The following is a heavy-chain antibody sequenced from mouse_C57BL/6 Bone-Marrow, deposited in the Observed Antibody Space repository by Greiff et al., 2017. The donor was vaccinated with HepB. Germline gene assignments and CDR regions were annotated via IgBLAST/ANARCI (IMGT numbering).Heavy chain of an antibody. V-gene: IGHV2-5*01. Sequence: VQLVESGPGLVQPSQSLSITCTVSGFSLTSYGVHWVRQSPGKGLEWLGVIWRGGSTDYNAAFMSRLSITKDNSKSQVFVKMNSLQADDTAIYYCAKNNYDYLYYAMDDWGQGTSVTVSS. CDR2: IWRGGST. J-gene: IGHJ4*01. CDR1: GFSLTSYG. CDR3: AKNNYDYLYYAMDD. D-gene: IGHD2-4*01.